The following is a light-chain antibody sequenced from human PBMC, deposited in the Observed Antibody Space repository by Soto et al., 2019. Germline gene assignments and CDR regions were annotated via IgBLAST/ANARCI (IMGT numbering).Light chain of an antibody. CDR1: SSNIESNT. V-gene: IGLV1-44*01. Sequence: QSVLTQPPSESGNPGQRVTISCSGSSSNIESNTVNWYQQLPGTAPKLLISGNIQRPSGVPDRFSGSKSGTSASLAISGLQSEDEADYYCAAWDDSLNGLVFGGWTKLTVL. J-gene: IGLJ2*01. CDR3: AAWDDSLNGLV. CDR2: GNI.